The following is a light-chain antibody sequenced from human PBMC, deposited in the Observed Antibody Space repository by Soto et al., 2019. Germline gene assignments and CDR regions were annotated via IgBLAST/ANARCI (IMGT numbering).Light chain of an antibody. J-gene: IGKJ3*01. CDR1: QSVNNN. V-gene: IGKV3-15*01. CDR2: SAS. Sequence: EIVMTQSPVTLSVSPGERATLSCTASQSVNNNVAWYQQKPGHTPRLLIYSASIGATGTPARFSGSGSGSDFTLTISSLQSEDFAVYYCQQYNKLPLTVGPGTKVDSK. CDR3: QQYNKLPLT.